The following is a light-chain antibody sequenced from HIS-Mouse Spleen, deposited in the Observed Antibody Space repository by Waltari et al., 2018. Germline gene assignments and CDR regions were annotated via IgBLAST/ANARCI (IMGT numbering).Light chain of an antibody. CDR3: SSYTSSRV. V-gene: IGLV2-14*03. CDR2: DVS. Sequence: QSALTQPASVSGSPGQSITLSCTGTSSDVGGYNYVSWYQQHPGKAPKLMIYDVSNRPSGVSNRFSGSKSGNTASLTISGLQAEDEADYYCSSYTSSRVFGGGTKLTVL. J-gene: IGLJ2*01. CDR1: SSDVGGYNY.